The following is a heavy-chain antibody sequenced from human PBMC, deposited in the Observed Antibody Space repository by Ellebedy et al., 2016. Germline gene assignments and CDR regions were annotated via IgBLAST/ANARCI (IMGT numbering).Heavy chain of an antibody. J-gene: IGHJ4*02. CDR1: GGSISSSDW. V-gene: IGHV4-4*02. CDR2: IFHSGST. CDR3: ARELRGNFFDY. D-gene: IGHD5-24*01. Sequence: SETLSLXXAVSGGSISSSDWWRRARQPPGKGLERIGEIFHSGSTNYNPSLASRVTISVDESKNHFSLTLNSVTAADTAVYYCARELRGNFFDYWGQGALVTVSS.